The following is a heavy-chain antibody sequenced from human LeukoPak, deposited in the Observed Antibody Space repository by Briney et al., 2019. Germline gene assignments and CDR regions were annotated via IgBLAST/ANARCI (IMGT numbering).Heavy chain of an antibody. CDR1: GGSFSGYY. Sequence: KASETLSLTCAVYGGSFSGYYWTWIRQPPGKGLEWIWEINHSGRTNYNPSLKSRVTISIDTSKNQFSLILSSVTAADTAVYYCARGLSDVYWGQGTLVTVSS. CDR2: INHSGRT. V-gene: IGHV4-34*01. J-gene: IGHJ4*02. CDR3: ARGLSDVY.